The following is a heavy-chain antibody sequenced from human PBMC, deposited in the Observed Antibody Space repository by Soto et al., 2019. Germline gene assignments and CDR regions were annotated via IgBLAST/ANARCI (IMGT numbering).Heavy chain of an antibody. J-gene: IGHJ4*02. Sequence: QVQLQESGPGLVKPSQTLSLTCTVSGGSISSGGYYWSWIRQHPGKGLEGIGYIYYSGNTYYNPSLESQVSISIEPSKRQFSLNLNSVTAADTAVYYCARARYCSSPSCYSPFDYWGQGTLVTVSS. D-gene: IGHD2-2*01. CDR2: IYYSGNT. V-gene: IGHV4-31*01. CDR1: GGSISSGGYY. CDR3: ARARYCSSPSCYSPFDY.